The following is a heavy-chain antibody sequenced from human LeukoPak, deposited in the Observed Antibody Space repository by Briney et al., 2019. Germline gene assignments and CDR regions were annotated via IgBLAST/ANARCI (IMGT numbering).Heavy chain of an antibody. Sequence: GGSLRLSCTASGFTFGDYAMSWFRQAPGKGLEWVGFIRSKAYSGTTEYAASVKGRFTISRDDSKSIAYLQMNSLKTEDTAVYYCVRNKYDFWSGYSSFDYWGQGTLVTVSS. D-gene: IGHD3-3*01. CDR2: IRSKAYSGTT. CDR1: GFTFGDYA. CDR3: VRNKYDFWSGYSSFDY. V-gene: IGHV3-49*03. J-gene: IGHJ4*02.